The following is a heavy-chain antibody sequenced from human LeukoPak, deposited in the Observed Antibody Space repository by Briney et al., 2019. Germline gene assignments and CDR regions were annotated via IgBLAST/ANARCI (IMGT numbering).Heavy chain of an antibody. V-gene: IGHV4-39*07. CDR3: ARGGGYSYGPYGMDV. CDR1: GGSISSSSYY. J-gene: IGHJ6*02. Sequence: SETLSLTCTVSGGSISSSSYYWGWIRQPPGKGLEWIGSIYYSGSTYYNPSLKSRVTISVDRSKNQFSLKLSSVTAADTAVYYCARGGGYSYGPYGMDVWGQGTTVTVSS. CDR2: IYYSGST. D-gene: IGHD5-18*01.